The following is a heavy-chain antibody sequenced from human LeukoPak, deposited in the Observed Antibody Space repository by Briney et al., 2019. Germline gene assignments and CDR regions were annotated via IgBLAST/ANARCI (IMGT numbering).Heavy chain of an antibody. Sequence: GGSLRLSCAASGFTYSSYAMGWVRQAPGKGLEWVAAISGSGGSTYYADSVKGRFTISRDNAKNSLYLQMNSLRAEDTAVYYCARASKGSSWYFDYWGQGTLVTVSS. J-gene: IGHJ4*02. CDR1: GFTYSSYA. CDR3: ARASKGSSWYFDY. D-gene: IGHD6-13*01. CDR2: ISGSGGST. V-gene: IGHV3-23*01.